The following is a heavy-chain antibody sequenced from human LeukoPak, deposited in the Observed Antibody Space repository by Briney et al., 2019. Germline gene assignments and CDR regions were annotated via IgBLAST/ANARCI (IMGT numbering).Heavy chain of an antibody. V-gene: IGHV3-23*01. CDR3: ARDSCSGGSCYYYYGMDV. Sequence: GGSLRLSCAASGFTFSSYAMSWVRQAPGKGLEWVSAISGSGGSTYYADSVKGRFTISRDNAKNSLYLQMNSLRDEDTAVYYCARDSCSGGSCYYYYGMDVWGQGTTVTVSS. D-gene: IGHD2-15*01. CDR1: GFTFSSYA. CDR2: ISGSGGST. J-gene: IGHJ6*02.